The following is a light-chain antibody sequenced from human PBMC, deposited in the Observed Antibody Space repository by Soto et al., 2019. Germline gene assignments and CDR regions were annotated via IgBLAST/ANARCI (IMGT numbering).Light chain of an antibody. Sequence: QSALTQPAAVSGSPGQSITISCAGTNRDVGHYNYVSWYQHHPGKAPKLLIYEVSNRPSGISSRFSGSKSGNTASLTISGLQPEDEDDYYCSSYTTSHIHDVFGSGTKLTVL. CDR2: EVS. V-gene: IGLV2-14*01. J-gene: IGLJ1*01. CDR1: NRDVGHYNY. CDR3: SSYTTSHIHDV.